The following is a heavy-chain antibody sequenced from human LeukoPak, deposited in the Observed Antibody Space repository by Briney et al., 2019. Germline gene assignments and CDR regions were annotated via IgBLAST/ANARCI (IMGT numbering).Heavy chain of an antibody. CDR1: GYSISSGYY. J-gene: IGHJ4*02. V-gene: IGHV4-4*07. D-gene: IGHD3-3*01. Sequence: PSETLSLTCTVSGYSISSGYYWSWIRQPAGKGLEWIGRIYTSGSTNYNPSLKSRVTMSVDTSKNQFSLKLSSVTAADTAVYYCARTDITIFGVVDYWGQGTLVTVSS. CDR3: ARTDITIFGVVDY. CDR2: IYTSGST.